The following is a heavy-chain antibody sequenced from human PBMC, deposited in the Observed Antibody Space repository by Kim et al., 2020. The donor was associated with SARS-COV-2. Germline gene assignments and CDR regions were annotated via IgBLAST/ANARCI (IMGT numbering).Heavy chain of an antibody. CDR2: ISAYNGNT. J-gene: IGHJ5*02. D-gene: IGHD2-15*01. V-gene: IGHV1-18*01. Sequence: ASVKVSCKASGYTFTSYGISWVRQAPGQGLEWMGWISAYNGNTNYAQKLQGRVTMTTDISTSTAYMELRSLRSDDTAVYYCARGENCSGGSCYSPWFDPWGQGTLVTVSS. CDR1: GYTFTSYG. CDR3: ARGENCSGGSCYSPWFDP.